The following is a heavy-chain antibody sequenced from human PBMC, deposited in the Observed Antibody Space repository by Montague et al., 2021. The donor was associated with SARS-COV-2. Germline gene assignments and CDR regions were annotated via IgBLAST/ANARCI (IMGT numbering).Heavy chain of an antibody. V-gene: IGHV4-4*07. CDR3: ARQPLTTMILVVITQPRRYFDL. J-gene: IGHJ2*01. CDR1: GGSISSYY. Sequence: SETLSLTCTVSGGSISSYYWSWIRQPSGKGLEWIGRIYPGGRTKXNPSLRSRVTMSVDTSKNQFSLKLSSVTAADTAVYYCARQPLTTMILVVITQPRRYFDLWGRGTLVTVSS. CDR2: IYPGGRT. D-gene: IGHD3-22*01.